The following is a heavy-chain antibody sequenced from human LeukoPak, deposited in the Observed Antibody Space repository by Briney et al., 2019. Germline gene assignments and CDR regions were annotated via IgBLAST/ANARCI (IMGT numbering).Heavy chain of an antibody. CDR2: MNPNSGNT. J-gene: IGHJ6*03. Sequence: ASVKVSCKASGYTFTSYDINWVRQAPGQGLEWMGWMNPNSGNTGYAQKFQGRVTITRNTSISTAYMELSSLRSEDTAVYYCARRSSSWYYYYYMDVWGKGTTVTVSS. CDR3: ARRSSSWYYYYYMDV. CDR1: GYTFTSYD. D-gene: IGHD6-13*01. V-gene: IGHV1-8*03.